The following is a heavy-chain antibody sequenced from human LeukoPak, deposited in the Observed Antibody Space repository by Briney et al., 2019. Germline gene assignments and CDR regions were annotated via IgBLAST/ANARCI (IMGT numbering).Heavy chain of an antibody. CDR3: ARGLRAFCGGECAFHY. CDR2: ISSGSTYI. J-gene: IGHJ4*02. D-gene: IGHD2-21*01. V-gene: IGHV3-21*01. CDR1: EFTFSSYA. Sequence: PGGSLRLSCAASEFTFSSYAMQWVRQAPGKGLEWVSSISSGSTYIYYADSVKGRFTVSRDNAKNSLYLQMNSLRAEDTAVYYCARGLRAFCGGECAFHYWGQGTLVTVSS.